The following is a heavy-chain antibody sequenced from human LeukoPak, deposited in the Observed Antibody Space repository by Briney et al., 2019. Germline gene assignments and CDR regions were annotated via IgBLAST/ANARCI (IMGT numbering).Heavy chain of an antibody. CDR3: ARRAMGVFDI. D-gene: IGHD2-8*01. Sequence: SETLSLTCTVSGGSISSSSYYWGWIRQPPGKGLEWIGSIYYSGSTYYNPSLKSRVTISVDTSKNQFSLKLSSVTAADTAVYYCARRAMGVFDIWGQGTMVTVSS. V-gene: IGHV4-39*01. CDR2: IYYSGST. CDR1: GGSISSSSYY. J-gene: IGHJ3*02.